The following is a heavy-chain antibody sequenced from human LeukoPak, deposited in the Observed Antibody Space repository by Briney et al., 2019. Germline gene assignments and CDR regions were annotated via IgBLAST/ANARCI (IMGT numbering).Heavy chain of an antibody. Sequence: GESLKISCKGSGYGFTNYWIGWVRQMPGKGLEWMGIIYPGDSDTRYSPSFQGLVTFSADKSISTAYLQWSSLKASDTAMYYCARGGYQTWFDPWGQGTLVTVSS. CDR1: GYGFTNYW. D-gene: IGHD2-2*01. CDR3: ARGGYQTWFDP. J-gene: IGHJ5*02. V-gene: IGHV5-51*01. CDR2: IYPGDSDT.